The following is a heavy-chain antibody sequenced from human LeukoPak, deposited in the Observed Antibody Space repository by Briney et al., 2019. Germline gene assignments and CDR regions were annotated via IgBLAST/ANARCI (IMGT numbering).Heavy chain of an antibody. CDR2: IYYTGST. CDR3: ARHGRLEYYFDY. J-gene: IGHJ4*02. CDR1: GGSISSSSYY. Sequence: SETLSLTCTVSGGSISSSSYYWGWIRQPPGKGLEWVGTIYYTGSTYYNPSLESRVTISVDTSKNQFSLRLTSVTAADTAVYYCARHGRLEYYFDYWGQGTLVTVSS. V-gene: IGHV4-39*01.